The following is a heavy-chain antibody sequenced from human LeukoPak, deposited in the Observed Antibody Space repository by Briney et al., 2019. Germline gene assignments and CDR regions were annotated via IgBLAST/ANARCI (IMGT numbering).Heavy chain of an antibody. Sequence: ASVKVSCKASGGTFSSYAISWVRQAPGQGLEWMGRIIPIFGTANYAQKFQGRVTITTDESTSTAYMELSSLRSEDTAVYYCARDLAQQLGPVEYFQHWGQGTLVTVSS. J-gene: IGHJ1*01. V-gene: IGHV1-69*05. CDR3: ARDLAQQLGPVEYFQH. CDR1: GGTFSSYA. D-gene: IGHD6-13*01. CDR2: IIPIFGTA.